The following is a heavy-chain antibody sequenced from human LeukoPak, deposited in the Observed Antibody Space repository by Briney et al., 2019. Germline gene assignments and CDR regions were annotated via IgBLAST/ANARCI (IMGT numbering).Heavy chain of an antibody. D-gene: IGHD2-2*02. CDR2: IRYDGINK. V-gene: IGHV3-30*02. Sequence: GGSLRLSCAASGFTFSSYGMHWVRQAPGKGLEGGAFIRYDGINKYYADSVKGRFTISRDNSMNTRYLQMNSLRAEDTAVYFCAKVSDYCSTTSCYTEFDYWGQGTLVIVSS. CDR1: GFTFSSYG. CDR3: AKVSDYCSTTSCYTEFDY. J-gene: IGHJ4*02.